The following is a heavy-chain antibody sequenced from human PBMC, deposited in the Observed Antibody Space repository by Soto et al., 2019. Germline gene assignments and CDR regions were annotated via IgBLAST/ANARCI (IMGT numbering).Heavy chain of an antibody. J-gene: IGHJ4*02. V-gene: IGHV4-31*03. CDR3: ARGESSWAFLDY. CDR2: NSYSGST. D-gene: IGHD6-13*01. Sequence: QVQLQESGPGLVKPSQTLSLTCTVSGGSISSDNKYWSWIRQQPGKGLEWIGNNSYSGSTYRNPSLKSRLTISVDTSKNQFSLRLTSVTAADTAVYYCARGESSWAFLDYWGQGALVTVSS. CDR1: GGSISSDNKY.